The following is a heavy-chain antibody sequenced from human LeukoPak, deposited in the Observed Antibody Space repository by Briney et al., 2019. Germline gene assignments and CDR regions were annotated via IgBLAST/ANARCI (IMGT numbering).Heavy chain of an antibody. D-gene: IGHD3-9*01. CDR1: GFTLSSYE. CDR3: ARADWFSFDY. J-gene: IGHJ4*02. V-gene: IGHV3-48*03. CDR2: ISRTGNSI. Sequence: PGGSLRLSCAASGFTLSSYEMNWVRLAPGKGLEWISYISRTGNSIYYADSVKGRFTISRDSAKNSLYLQMNSLRAEDTAVYYCARADWFSFDYWGQGTLVTVSS.